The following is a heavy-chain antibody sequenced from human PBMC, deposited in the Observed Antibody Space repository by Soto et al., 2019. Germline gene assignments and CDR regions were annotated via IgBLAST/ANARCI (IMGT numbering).Heavy chain of an antibody. CDR3: AAGGGAYYGMDV. Sequence: SETLSLTCTVSGGSISSYYWSWIRQPPGKGLEWIGYIYHSGSTYYNPSLKSRVTISVDRSKNQFSLKLSSVTAADTAVYYCAAGGGAYYGMDVWGQGTTVTVSS. CDR1: GGSISSYY. J-gene: IGHJ6*02. CDR2: IYHSGST. V-gene: IGHV4-59*04. D-gene: IGHD3-16*01.